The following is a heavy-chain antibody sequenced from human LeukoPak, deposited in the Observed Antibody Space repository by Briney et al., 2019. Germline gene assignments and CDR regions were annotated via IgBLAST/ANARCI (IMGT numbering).Heavy chain of an antibody. D-gene: IGHD6-19*01. Sequence: ASVKVSCKASGYTFTGYYMHWVRQAPGQGLEWMGWINPNSGGTNYAQKFQGRVTMTRDTSISTACMELSRLRSDDTAVYYCARVDANRYSSGWHYWGQGTLVTVSS. J-gene: IGHJ4*02. CDR1: GYTFTGYY. CDR2: INPNSGGT. V-gene: IGHV1-2*02. CDR3: ARVDANRYSSGWHY.